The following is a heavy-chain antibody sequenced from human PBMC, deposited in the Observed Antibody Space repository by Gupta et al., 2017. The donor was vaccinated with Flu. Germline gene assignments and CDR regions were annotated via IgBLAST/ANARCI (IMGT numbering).Heavy chain of an antibody. CDR2: ISGSGGST. CDR1: GFTFSSYA. D-gene: IGHD3-10*01. V-gene: IGHV3-23*01. CDR3: AKDGGLVRGVIIQYYFDY. Sequence: EVQLLESGGGLVQPGGSLRLSCAASGFTFSSYAMSWVRQAPGKGLEWVSAISGSGGSTDYADAVKGRFTISRHNSKNTLYLQMNSLRAEDTAVYYCAKDGGLVRGVIIQYYFDYWGQGTLVTVSS. J-gene: IGHJ4*02.